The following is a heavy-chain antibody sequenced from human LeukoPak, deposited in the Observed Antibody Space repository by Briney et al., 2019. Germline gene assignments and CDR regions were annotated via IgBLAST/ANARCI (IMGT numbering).Heavy chain of an antibody. D-gene: IGHD3-10*01. CDR3: ASVENLWFGEFDY. CDR1: GFTFSSYA. CDR2: ISYDGSNK. Sequence: PGGSLRLSCAASGFTFSSYAMHWVRQAPGKGLEWVAVISYDGSNKYYADSVKGRFTISRDNSKNTLYLQMNSLRAEGTAVYYCASVENLWFGEFDYWGQGTLVTVSS. J-gene: IGHJ4*02. V-gene: IGHV3-30-3*01.